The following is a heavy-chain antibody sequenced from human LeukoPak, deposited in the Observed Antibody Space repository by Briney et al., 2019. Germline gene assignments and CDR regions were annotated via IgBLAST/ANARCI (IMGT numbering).Heavy chain of an antibody. Sequence: SETLSLTCTVSGGSISSYYWSWIRQPPGKGLEWIGSIYHSGSTYYNPSLKSRVTISVDTSKNQFSLKLSSVTAADTAVYYCARQGVVVPAAGDFWSGYYSNYFDYWGQGTLVTVSS. CDR2: IYHSGST. D-gene: IGHD3-3*01. V-gene: IGHV4-59*08. CDR1: GGSISSYY. J-gene: IGHJ4*02. CDR3: ARQGVVVPAAGDFWSGYYSNYFDY.